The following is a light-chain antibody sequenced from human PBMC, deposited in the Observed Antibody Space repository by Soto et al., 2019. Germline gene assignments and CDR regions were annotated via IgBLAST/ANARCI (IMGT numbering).Light chain of an antibody. Sequence: EIVLTQSPGTLSLSPWERATLSCRASQSVSSSYLAWYQQKPGQAPRLLIYGASSRATGIPDRFSGSGSGTEFTLTISRLEPEDFAVYYCQQYGSSPSWTFGQGTKVDIK. J-gene: IGKJ1*01. CDR2: GAS. CDR3: QQYGSSPSWT. CDR1: QSVSSSY. V-gene: IGKV3-20*01.